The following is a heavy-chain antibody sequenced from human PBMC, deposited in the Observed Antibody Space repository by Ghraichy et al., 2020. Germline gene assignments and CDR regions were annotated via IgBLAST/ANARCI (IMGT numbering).Heavy chain of an antibody. J-gene: IGHJ6*02. V-gene: IGHV3-43*02. CDR1: GFTFGDYA. CDR3: AKDREGNYYGMDV. Sequence: GESLNISCAASGFTFGDYAMHWVRQTPGKGLEWVSLIAGHGGYSYYADSVEGRFTISRDNNKNSLYLQMNSLRTDDTALYYCAKDREGNYYGMDVWGQGTTVTVSS. CDR2: IAGHGGYS.